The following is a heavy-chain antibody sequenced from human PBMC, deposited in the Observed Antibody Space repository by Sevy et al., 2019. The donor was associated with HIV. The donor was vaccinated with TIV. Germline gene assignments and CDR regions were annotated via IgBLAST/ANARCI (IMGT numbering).Heavy chain of an antibody. J-gene: IGHJ4*02. CDR1: GFTFTTYA. CDR3: ARDGGYDSRGYDLSNY. CDR2: ISYDGSNT. Sequence: GGSLRLSCAASGFTFTTYAMHWVRQAPGKGLEWVAVISYDGSNTYYADSVKGRFTISRGSSKNTLYLQMNSLRAEDTAVYFCARDGGYDSRGYDLSNYWGQGTLVTVSS. V-gene: IGHV3-30-3*01. D-gene: IGHD3-22*01.